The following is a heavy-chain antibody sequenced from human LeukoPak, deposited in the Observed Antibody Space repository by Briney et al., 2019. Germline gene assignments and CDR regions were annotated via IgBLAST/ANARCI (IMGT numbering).Heavy chain of an antibody. V-gene: IGHV3-21*01. Sequence: PGGSLRLSCAASGFTFSSYSMNWVRQAPGMGLEWVSSISSSSSYIYYADSVKGRFTISRDNAKNSLYLQMNSLRAEDTAVYYCARVFYDSTRGYYMDVWGKGTTVTVSS. CDR2: ISSSSSYI. CDR1: GFTFSSYS. D-gene: IGHD3-22*01. J-gene: IGHJ6*03. CDR3: ARVFYDSTRGYYMDV.